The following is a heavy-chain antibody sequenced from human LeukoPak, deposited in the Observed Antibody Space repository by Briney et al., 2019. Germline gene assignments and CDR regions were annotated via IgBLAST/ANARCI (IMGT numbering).Heavy chain of an antibody. V-gene: IGHV1-8*02. D-gene: IGHD3-10*01. CDR3: ARVAGGSGSYFRDWFDP. CDR1: GYTCTSYY. Sequence: GASVKVSCKASGYTCTSYYMHWVRQAPGQGLEWMGWMNPNSGNTGYAQKFQGRVTMTRNTSISTAYMELSSLRSEDTAVYYCARVAGGSGSYFRDWFDPWGQGTLVTVSS. J-gene: IGHJ5*02. CDR2: MNPNSGNT.